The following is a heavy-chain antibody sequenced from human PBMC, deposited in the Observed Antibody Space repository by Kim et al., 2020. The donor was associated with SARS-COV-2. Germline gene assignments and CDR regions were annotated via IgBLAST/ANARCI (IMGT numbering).Heavy chain of an antibody. D-gene: IGHD1-26*01. CDR1: GYTFTTYG. CDR3: ARDRSGSLRAFDF. V-gene: IGHV1-18*04. Sequence: ASVKVSCQASGYTFTTYGLSWMRQAPGQGLEWMGWIGTYNGNTNYAQKLQGRITMTTDTSTSTAYMELRSLRLDDTAVYYCARDRSGSLRAFDFWGHGTLVTVSS. CDR2: IGTYNGNT. J-gene: IGHJ4*01.